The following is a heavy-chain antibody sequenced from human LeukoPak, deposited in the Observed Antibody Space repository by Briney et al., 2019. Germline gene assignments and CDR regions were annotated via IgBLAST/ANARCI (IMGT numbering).Heavy chain of an antibody. V-gene: IGHV4-59*01. J-gene: IGHJ4*02. D-gene: IGHD1-14*01. CDR3: AGMRITTPTVRTLDY. Sequence: SKTLSLTRTVSGGSMSTYYWTWIRQPPGKGLEWIGFIYYTGSTNYNPSLKSRVTISVDTSKNQFSLKLSSVTAADTAVYYCAGMRITTPTVRTLDYWGQGTLVTVSS. CDR1: GGSMSTYY. CDR2: IYYTGST.